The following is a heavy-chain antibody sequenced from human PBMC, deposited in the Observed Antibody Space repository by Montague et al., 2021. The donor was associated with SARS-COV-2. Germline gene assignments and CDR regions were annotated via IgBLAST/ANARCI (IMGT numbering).Heavy chain of an antibody. CDR3: ARSKGVVINGVCDY. J-gene: IGHJ4*02. D-gene: IGHD3-3*01. Sequence: SPILSCAASGFTFSSYGMHSFRQAPLKGLEWVAVIWYDGSNKYYSDSVKGRFTISRDKSKNTLYLQMNSLRAEDTAVYYCARSKGVVINGVCDYWGQGTMVTVSS. CDR1: GFTFSSYG. V-gene: IGHV3-33*01. CDR2: IWYDGSNK.